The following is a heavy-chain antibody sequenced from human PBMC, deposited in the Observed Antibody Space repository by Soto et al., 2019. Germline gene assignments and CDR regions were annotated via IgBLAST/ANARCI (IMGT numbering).Heavy chain of an antibody. CDR1: GGTFSSYA. J-gene: IGHJ4*02. D-gene: IGHD4-17*01. CDR2: IIPIFGTA. Sequence: QVQLVQSGAEVKKPGSSVKVSCKASGGTFSSYAITWVRQAPGQGLEWMGGIIPIFGTANYAQKFQGRVTITEDESTSTACMDVSSLRSEDTAVYYCARGPDYGDYATYFDYWGQGTLVTVSS. CDR3: ARGPDYGDYATYFDY. V-gene: IGHV1-69*01.